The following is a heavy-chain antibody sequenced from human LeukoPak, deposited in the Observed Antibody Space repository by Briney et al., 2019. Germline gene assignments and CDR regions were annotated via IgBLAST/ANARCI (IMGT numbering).Heavy chain of an antibody. D-gene: IGHD5-12*01. Sequence: GASVKVSCKASGGTFSSYAISWVRQAPGQGLEWMGGIIPIFGTANYAQKFQGRVTITADKSTSTAYMELSSLRSEDTAVYYCASTRGYSGYDYIHYFDYWGQGTLVTVSS. V-gene: IGHV1-69*06. CDR1: GGTFSSYA. CDR2: IIPIFGTA. J-gene: IGHJ4*02. CDR3: ASTRGYSGYDYIHYFDY.